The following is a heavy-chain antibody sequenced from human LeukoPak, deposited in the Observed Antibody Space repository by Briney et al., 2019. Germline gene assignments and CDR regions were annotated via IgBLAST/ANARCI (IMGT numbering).Heavy chain of an antibody. J-gene: IGHJ6*02. D-gene: IGHD2-15*01. CDR2: ISSNGGST. CDR1: GFTFSSYA. CDR3: ARDWCSGGSCYFSDYYGMDV. Sequence: GGSLRLSCSASGFTFSSYAMHWVRQAPGKGLEYVSAISSNGGSTYYADSVKGRFTISRDNAKNTLYPQMNSLRAEDTAVYYCARDWCSGGSCYFSDYYGMDVWGQGTTVTVSS. V-gene: IGHV3-64*04.